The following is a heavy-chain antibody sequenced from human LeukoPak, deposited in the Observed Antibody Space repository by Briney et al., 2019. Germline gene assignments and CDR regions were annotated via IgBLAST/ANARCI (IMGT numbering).Heavy chain of an antibody. CDR3: AWAFYSSGFFFDY. V-gene: IGHV5-51*01. J-gene: IGHJ4*02. D-gene: IGHD6-19*01. Sequence: GESLKISCKGSGYSFTSHWIGWVRQMPGKGLEWMGVVYPGDSDTRYSPSLRGQVTISADKSINTAYLQWSSLKASDTAMYYCAWAFYSSGFFFDYWGQGTLVTVSS. CDR2: VYPGDSDT. CDR1: GYSFTSHW.